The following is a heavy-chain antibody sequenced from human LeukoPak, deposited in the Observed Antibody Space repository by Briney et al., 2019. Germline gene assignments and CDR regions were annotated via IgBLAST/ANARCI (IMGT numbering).Heavy chain of an antibody. CDR1: GYSISSGYY. CDR2: IYHSGST. J-gene: IGHJ4*02. CDR3: ARAGEWDIAATSFDY. V-gene: IGHV4-38-2*02. D-gene: IGHD5-12*01. Sequence: SETLSLTCTVSGYSISSGYYWGWIRQPPGKGLEWIGSIYHSGSTYYNPSLKSRVTISVDTSKNQFSLKLSSVPAADTAVYYCARAGEWDIAATSFDYWGQGTLVTVSS.